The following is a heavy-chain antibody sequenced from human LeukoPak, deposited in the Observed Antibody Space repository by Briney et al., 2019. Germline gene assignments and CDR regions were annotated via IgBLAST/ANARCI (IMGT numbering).Heavy chain of an antibody. D-gene: IGHD6-19*01. V-gene: IGHV3-53*01. J-gene: IGHJ4*02. CDR1: GFTLSSNY. Sequence: GGSLRLSCAASGFTLSSNYMSWVRQAPGKGLEWVSVIYSGGSTYYADSVKGRFTISRDNSKNTLYLQMNSLRAEDTAVYYCARDLTYSSGWYLDYWGQGTLVTVSS. CDR2: IYSGGST. CDR3: ARDLTYSSGWYLDY.